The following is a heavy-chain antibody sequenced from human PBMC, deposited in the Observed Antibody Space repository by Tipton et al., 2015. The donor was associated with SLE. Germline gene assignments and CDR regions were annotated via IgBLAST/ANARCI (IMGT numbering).Heavy chain of an antibody. J-gene: IGHJ4*02. CDR2: INHSGST. CDR1: GGSFSSYY. D-gene: IGHD3-10*01. V-gene: IGHV4-34*01. CDR3: ARGGWFYYGSGSYPYFDY. Sequence: TLSLTCAVYGGSFSSYYWSWIRQPPGKGLEWFGEINHSGSTNYNPSLKSRVTISVDTSKNQFSLKLSSVTAADTAVYYCARGGWFYYGSGSYPYFDYWGQGTLVTVSS.